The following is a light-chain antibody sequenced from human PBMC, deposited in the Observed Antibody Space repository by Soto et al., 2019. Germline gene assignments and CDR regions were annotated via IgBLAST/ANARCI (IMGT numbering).Light chain of an antibody. CDR2: KAS. Sequence: DIQMTQSPSTLSASVGDRVTITCRASQSISSWLAWYQQKPGKAPKLLIYKASSLESGVPSRFSGSGSGTEFTLTISSLQPDDFATYYCQQYDDSARYKFGQGTNLDIK. CDR3: QQYDDSARYK. V-gene: IGKV1-5*03. J-gene: IGKJ2*01. CDR1: QSISSW.